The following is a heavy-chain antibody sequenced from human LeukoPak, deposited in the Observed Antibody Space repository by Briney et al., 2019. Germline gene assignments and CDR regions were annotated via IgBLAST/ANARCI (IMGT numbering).Heavy chain of an antibody. Sequence: ASVKVSCKAFGYAFTGYYIHWVRQAPGQGLEWMGCLNPSSGATNYEQKFQGRVTMTRDTSISTAYMELSNLRSDDTAVYYCARGQKYYDFWRGYYRPAFDYWGQGTLVTVSS. D-gene: IGHD3-3*01. J-gene: IGHJ4*02. CDR3: ARGQKYYDFWRGYYRPAFDY. CDR2: LNPSSGAT. CDR1: GYAFTGYY. V-gene: IGHV1-2*02.